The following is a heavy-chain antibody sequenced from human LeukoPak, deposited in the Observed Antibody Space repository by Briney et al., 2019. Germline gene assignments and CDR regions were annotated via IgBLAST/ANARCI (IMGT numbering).Heavy chain of an antibody. J-gene: IGHJ4*02. CDR3: ARDSGSYYYFDY. CDR2: IYYSGST. V-gene: IGHV4-59*01. CDR1: GGSISSYY. Sequence: SETLSLTCTVSGGSISSYYWGWIRQPPGKGLEWIGYIYYSGSTNYNPSLKSRVTISVDTSKNQFSLKLSSVTAADTAVYYCARDSGSYYYFDYWGQGTLVTVSS. D-gene: IGHD1-26*01.